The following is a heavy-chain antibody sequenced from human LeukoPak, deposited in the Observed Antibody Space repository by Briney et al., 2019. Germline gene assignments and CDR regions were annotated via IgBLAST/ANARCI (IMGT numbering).Heavy chain of an antibody. Sequence: GGSLRLSCAASGLTGSHNYVSWVRQVPGKGLEWVSVISGSGDNTYYADSVKGRFTISRDNSKNMLYLQVNSLRAEDTAVYYCAKWKYSNSGIDDYWGQGTLVTVSS. J-gene: IGHJ4*02. CDR2: ISGSGDNT. CDR3: AKWKYSNSGIDDY. V-gene: IGHV3-23*01. D-gene: IGHD6-6*01. CDR1: GLTGSHNY.